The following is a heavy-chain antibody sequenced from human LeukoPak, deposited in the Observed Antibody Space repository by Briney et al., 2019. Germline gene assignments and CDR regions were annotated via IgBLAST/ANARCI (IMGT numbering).Heavy chain of an antibody. V-gene: IGHV3-30*04. J-gene: IGHJ6*04. CDR3: AVPPYDILTGYYNTPQYGMDV. Sequence: PGGSLRLSCAASGFTFSSYAMHWVRQAPGKGLEWVAVISYDGSNKYYADSVKGRFTISRDNSKNTLYLQTNSLRAEDTAVYYCAVPPYDILTGYYNTPQYGMDVWGKGTTVTVSS. CDR2: ISYDGSNK. CDR1: GFTFSSYA. D-gene: IGHD3-9*01.